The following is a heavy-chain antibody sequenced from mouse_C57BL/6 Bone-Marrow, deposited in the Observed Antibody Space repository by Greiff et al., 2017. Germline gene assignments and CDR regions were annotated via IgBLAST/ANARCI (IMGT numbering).Heavy chain of an antibody. CDR2: IRNKANGYAT. V-gene: IGHV7-3*01. D-gene: IGHD4-1*01. J-gene: IGHJ2*01. CDR1: GFTFTDYY. CDR3: ARLRTVFDY. Sequence: EVKVEESGGGLVQPGGSLSLSCAASGFTFTDYYMSWVRQPPGKALEWLGFIRNKANGYATEYSASVKGRFTISRDNSQSILYLQMNALRAEDSATYYCARLRTVFDYWGQGTTLTVSS.